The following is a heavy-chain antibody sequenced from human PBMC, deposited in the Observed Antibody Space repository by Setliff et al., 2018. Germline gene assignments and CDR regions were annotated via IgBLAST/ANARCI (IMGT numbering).Heavy chain of an antibody. Sequence: SETLSLTCTVSGDSISSRRNYWGWFRQPAGKGLEWIGQIYTTWSTNYNPSLRSRVTISLDTSNNQFSLRLSSVTAADTALYFCARVTGFSYMDVWGKGTPVTVSS. CDR1: GDSISSRRNY. CDR3: ARVTGFSYMDV. J-gene: IGHJ6*03. CDR2: IYTTWST. D-gene: IGHD3-3*01. V-gene: IGHV4-61*09.